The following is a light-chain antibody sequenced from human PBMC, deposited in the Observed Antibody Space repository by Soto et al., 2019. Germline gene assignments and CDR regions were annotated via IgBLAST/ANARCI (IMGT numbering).Light chain of an antibody. CDR3: QKYSSVPV. V-gene: IGKV1-27*01. CDR1: QGIRNC. CDR2: AAS. J-gene: IGKJ3*01. Sequence: DIQMTQSPTSLSASVGDRVTITCRARQGIRNCVAWYQQKPGKAPKRLIYAASTLQSGVPSRFSGSGSGTDFTLTINSLQPEDVATYSCQKYSSVPVFGPGTKVEIK.